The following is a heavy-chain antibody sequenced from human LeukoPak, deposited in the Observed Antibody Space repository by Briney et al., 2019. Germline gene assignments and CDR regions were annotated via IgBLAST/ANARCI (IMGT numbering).Heavy chain of an antibody. Sequence: GGSLRLSCAASGFTFSSYAMSWVRQAPGKGLEWVSAISGSGGSTYYADSVKGRFTISGDNSKNTLYLQMNSLRAEDTAVYYCAKDSPDFMVRGANYYFDYWGQGTLVTVSS. CDR3: AKDSPDFMVRGANYYFDY. J-gene: IGHJ4*02. CDR1: GFTFSSYA. D-gene: IGHD3-10*01. V-gene: IGHV3-23*01. CDR2: ISGSGGST.